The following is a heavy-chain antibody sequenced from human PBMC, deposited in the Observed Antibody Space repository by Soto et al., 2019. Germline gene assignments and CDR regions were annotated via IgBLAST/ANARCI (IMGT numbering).Heavy chain of an antibody. D-gene: IGHD3-3*01. CDR3: ARGDDFWSGYTYGMDV. Sequence: GGSLRLSCAASGFTFSSYGMHWVRQAPGKGLEWVAVIWYDGSNKYHADSVKGRVTISRDNSKNTLYLQMNSLRAEDTAVYYCARGDDFWSGYTYGMDVWGQGTTVTVSS. CDR2: IWYDGSNK. CDR1: GFTFSSYG. J-gene: IGHJ6*02. V-gene: IGHV3-33*01.